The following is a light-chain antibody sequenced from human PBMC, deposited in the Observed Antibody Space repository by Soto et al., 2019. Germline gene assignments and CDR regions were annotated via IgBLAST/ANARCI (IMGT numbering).Light chain of an antibody. Sequence: QSVLTQAPSASGTPGQRVTISCSGGSSNIGTNAVNWYQQLPGTAPKLLIYNNNQRPSGVPDRFSGSKSGTSASQAISGLQSEDEADYYCAAWDDSLNGYVFGTGTKVTVL. CDR2: NNN. CDR3: AAWDDSLNGYV. CDR1: SSNIGTNA. J-gene: IGLJ1*01. V-gene: IGLV1-44*01.